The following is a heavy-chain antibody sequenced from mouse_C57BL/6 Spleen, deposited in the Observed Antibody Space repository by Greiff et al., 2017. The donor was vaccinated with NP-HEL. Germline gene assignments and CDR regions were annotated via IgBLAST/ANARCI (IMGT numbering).Heavy chain of an antibody. CDR1: GYSFTDYN. CDR3: ARPDDYDGSPFDY. J-gene: IGHJ2*01. CDR2: INPNYGTT. Sequence: VHVKQSGPELVKPGASVKISCKASGYSFTDYNMNWVKQSNGKSLEWIGVINPNYGTTSYNQKFKGKATLTVDQSSSTAYMQLNSLTSEDSAVYYCARPDDYDGSPFDYWGQGTTLTVSS. V-gene: IGHV1-39*01. D-gene: IGHD2-4*01.